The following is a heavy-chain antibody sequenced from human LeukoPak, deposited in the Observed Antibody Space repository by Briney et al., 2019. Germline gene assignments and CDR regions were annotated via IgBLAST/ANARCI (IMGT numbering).Heavy chain of an antibody. J-gene: IGHJ4*02. V-gene: IGHV1-2*02. CDR3: ARRLGGSSEGYEF. Sequence: ASVKVSCKASGYTFTDLTEYYIHWVRQAPGQGLEWMGWINPNNGGTKYALKFQGRVTMTRDMSMNTAYMELSSLTSDDTAVYYCARRLGGSSEGYEFWGQGPLVTVSS. CDR2: INPNNGGT. CDR1: GYTFTDLTEYY. D-gene: IGHD1-26*01.